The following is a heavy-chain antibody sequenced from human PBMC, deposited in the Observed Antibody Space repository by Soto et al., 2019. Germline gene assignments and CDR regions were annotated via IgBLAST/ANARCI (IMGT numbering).Heavy chain of an antibody. Sequence: SVKVSCKASGGTFSSYAISWVRQAPGQGLEWMGGIIPIFGTANYAQKLQGRVTMTTDTSTSTAYMELRSLRSDDTAVYYCARVRLPNWFDPWGQGTLVTVSS. V-gene: IGHV1-69*05. D-gene: IGHD5-12*01. J-gene: IGHJ5*02. CDR3: ARVRLPNWFDP. CDR1: GGTFSSYA. CDR2: IIPIFGTA.